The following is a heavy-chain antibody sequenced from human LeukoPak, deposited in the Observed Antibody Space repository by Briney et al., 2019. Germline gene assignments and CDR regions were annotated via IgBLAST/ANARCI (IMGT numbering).Heavy chain of an antibody. Sequence: ASVKVSCKASGYTFTGYYLHWLRQAPGQGLEWMGWMNPNSGGTNYAQKLQGRVTMTRDTSISAAYMELSRLRLDDTAVYYCTSAGPSYYSDSSGFYYYFDYWGQGTLVTVSP. CDR3: TSAGPSYYSDSSGFYYYFDY. J-gene: IGHJ4*02. CDR2: MNPNSGGT. V-gene: IGHV1-2*02. CDR1: GYTFTGYY. D-gene: IGHD3-22*01.